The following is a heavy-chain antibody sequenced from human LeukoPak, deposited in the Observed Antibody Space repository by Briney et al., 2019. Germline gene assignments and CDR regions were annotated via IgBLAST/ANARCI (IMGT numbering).Heavy chain of an antibody. CDR1: GFTFSTYN. CDR3: ARDVGASAPDAFDI. CDR2: ISTNSNYI. D-gene: IGHD1-26*01. Sequence: GGSLRLSCAASGFTFSTYNMNWVRQAPGKGLEWVSSISTNSNYIHYADSVKGRFTVSRDNAKNSLYLQMNSLRVEDTDVYYCARDVGASAPDAFDIWGQGTMVTVSS. J-gene: IGHJ3*02. V-gene: IGHV3-21*01.